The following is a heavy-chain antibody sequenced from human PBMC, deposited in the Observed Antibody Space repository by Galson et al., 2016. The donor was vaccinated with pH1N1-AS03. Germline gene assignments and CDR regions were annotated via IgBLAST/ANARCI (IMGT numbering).Heavy chain of an antibody. D-gene: IGHD3-16*01. CDR3: AREGVLSDRAFNYYGMDV. CDR2: IITIFGTT. Sequence: SVKVSCKASGGTFSTYGISWVRQATGQGLEWMGGIITIFGTTNYAQKFQARVTITADESTSTAYLDLSSLRSEDTAVYYCAREGVLSDRAFNYYGMDVWGQGTTVSVSS. V-gene: IGHV1-69*13. J-gene: IGHJ6*02. CDR1: GGTFSTYG.